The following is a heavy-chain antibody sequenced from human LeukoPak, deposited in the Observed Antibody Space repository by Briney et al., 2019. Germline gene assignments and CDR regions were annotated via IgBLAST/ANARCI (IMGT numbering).Heavy chain of an antibody. CDR3: ARGGEYYYYYYGMDV. J-gene: IGHJ6*02. Sequence: SETLSLTCAVYGGSFSGYYWSWIRQPPGKGLEWIGEINHSGSTNYNPSLKSRVTISVDTSKNQFSLKLSSVTAADTAVYYCARGGEYYYYYYGMDVWGQGTTVTVS. D-gene: IGHD3-16*01. V-gene: IGHV4-34*01. CDR1: GGSFSGYY. CDR2: INHSGST.